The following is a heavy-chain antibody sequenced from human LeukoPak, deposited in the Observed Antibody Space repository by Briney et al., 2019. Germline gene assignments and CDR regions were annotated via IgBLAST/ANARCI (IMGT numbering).Heavy chain of an antibody. Sequence: SQTLSLTCAISGDSVSSNSAAWNWIRQSPSRGLEWLGRTYYRSKWYNDYAVSVKSRITINPDTSRNQFSLQLNSVTPEDTAVYYCARAPHPLLNWDYWYFDLWGRGTLVTVSS. CDR3: ARAPHPLLNWDYWYFDL. D-gene: IGHD1-1*01. V-gene: IGHV6-1*01. J-gene: IGHJ2*01. CDR2: TYYRSKWYN. CDR1: GDSVSSNSAA.